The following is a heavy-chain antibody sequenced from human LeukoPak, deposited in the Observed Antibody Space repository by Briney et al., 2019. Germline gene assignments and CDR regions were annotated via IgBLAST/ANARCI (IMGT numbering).Heavy chain of an antibody. J-gene: IGHJ4*02. CDR2: INHSGST. V-gene: IGHV4-34*01. D-gene: IGHD2-2*01. CDR1: GGSFSGYY. Sequence: SETLSLTCAVYGGSFSGYYWSWIRQPPGKGLEWIGEINHSGSTNYNPPLKSRVTISVDTSKNQFSLKLSSVTAADTAVYYCAGGGDCSSTSCSLNYWGQGTLVTVSS. CDR3: AGGGDCSSTSCSLNY.